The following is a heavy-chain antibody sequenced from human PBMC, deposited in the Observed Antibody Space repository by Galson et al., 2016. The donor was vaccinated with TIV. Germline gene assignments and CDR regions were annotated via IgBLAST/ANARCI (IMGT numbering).Heavy chain of an antibody. CDR1: GYTFTSYR. CDR2: INPNSGGT. CDR3: ARAAMVVGDWYFDF. D-gene: IGHD2-2*01. J-gene: IGHJ2*01. Sequence: VKVSCKASGYTFTSYRVHWVRQAPGQGLEWMGSINPNSGGTNYAQRFQGRVTITRDTSISPASMELSMLRSDDTATYYCARAAMVVGDWYFDFWGRGTLVPVSS. V-gene: IGHV1-2*02.